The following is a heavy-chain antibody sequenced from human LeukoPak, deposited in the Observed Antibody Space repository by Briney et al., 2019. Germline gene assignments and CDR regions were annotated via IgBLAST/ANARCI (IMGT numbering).Heavy chain of an antibody. CDR2: IWYDGSNK. D-gene: IGHD2-2*01. V-gene: IGHV3-33*01. CDR3: ARDGEDCSSTSCYPDY. Sequence: GSLRLSCAASGFTFSSYGMHWVRQAPGKGLEWVAVIWYDGSNKYYADSVKGRFTISRDNSKNTLYLQMNSLRAEDTAVYYCARDGEDCSSTSCYPDYWGQGTLVTVSS. J-gene: IGHJ4*02. CDR1: GFTFSSYG.